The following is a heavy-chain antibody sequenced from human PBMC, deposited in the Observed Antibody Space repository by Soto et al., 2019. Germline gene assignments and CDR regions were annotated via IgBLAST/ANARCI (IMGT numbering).Heavy chain of an antibody. D-gene: IGHD3-3*01. V-gene: IGHV1-69*13. J-gene: IGHJ4*02. CDR2: IIPIFGTA. CDR3: TGTYYDFWSGYGLPL. Sequence: ASVKVSCKASGGTFSSYAISWVRQAPGQGLEWMGGIIPIFGTANYAQKFQGRVTITADESTSTAYMELSSLRSEDTAVYYCTGTYYDFWSGYGLPLWGQGTLVTVSS. CDR1: GGTFSSYA.